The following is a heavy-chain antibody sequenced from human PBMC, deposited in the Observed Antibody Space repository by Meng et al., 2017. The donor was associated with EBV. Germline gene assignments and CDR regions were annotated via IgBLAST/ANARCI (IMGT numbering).Heavy chain of an antibody. CDR1: GFTFRGSA. CDR2: IRSKAKSYAT. CDR3: TRMSSPLDY. V-gene: IGHV3-73*02. Sequence: VGSGGGLATPWGSLKLSCAASGFTFRGSAMHWVRQASGKGLEWVGRIRSKAKSYATAYAASVKGRFTISRDDSKNTAYLQMNSLKTEDTAVYYCTRMSSPLDYWGQGTLVTVSS. J-gene: IGHJ4*02. D-gene: IGHD2-2*01.